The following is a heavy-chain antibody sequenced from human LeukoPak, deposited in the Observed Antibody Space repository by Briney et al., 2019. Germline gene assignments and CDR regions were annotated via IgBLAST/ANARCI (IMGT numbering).Heavy chain of an antibody. J-gene: IGHJ4*02. CDR2: ISASGLST. CDR1: GFTFSNYA. D-gene: IGHD1-20*01. V-gene: IGHV3-23*01. CDR3: AKETSITGAGDF. Sequence: GGSLRLSCVASGFTFSNYAMSWVRQAPGKGLEYVSPISASGLSTNYTDSVRGRFTNSRDNSKNTLYLQMHSLRAEDTAVYYCAKETSITGAGDFWGQGALVTVSS.